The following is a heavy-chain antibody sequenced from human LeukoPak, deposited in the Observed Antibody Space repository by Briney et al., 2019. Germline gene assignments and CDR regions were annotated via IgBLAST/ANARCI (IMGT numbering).Heavy chain of an antibody. CDR1: GFSFSSYS. Sequence: GGSLRLSCAASGFSFSSYSMNWVRLAPGKGLEWVSSISSSSSYIYHADSVQGRFTISRDNAKNSLYLQMNSLRAEDTAVYYCARAGSGRAPFGYWGQGTLVAVSS. V-gene: IGHV3-21*01. CDR2: ISSSSSYI. J-gene: IGHJ4*02. D-gene: IGHD2-15*01. CDR3: ARAGSGRAPFGY.